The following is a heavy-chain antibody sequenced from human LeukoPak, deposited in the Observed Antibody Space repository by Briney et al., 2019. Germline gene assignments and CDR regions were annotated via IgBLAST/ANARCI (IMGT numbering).Heavy chain of an antibody. V-gene: IGHV3-30*03. CDR3: ARVLVGGTNWFDP. D-gene: IGHD1-26*01. CDR2: ISYDGNNK. Sequence: GGSLRLSCAASGFTFSNYDMHWVRQAPGKGLEWVAVISYDGNNKYYADSVKGRFTISRDNAKNSLYLQMNSPGAEDTSVYYCARVLVGGTNWFDPWGQGTLVTVSS. CDR1: GFTFSNYD. J-gene: IGHJ5*02.